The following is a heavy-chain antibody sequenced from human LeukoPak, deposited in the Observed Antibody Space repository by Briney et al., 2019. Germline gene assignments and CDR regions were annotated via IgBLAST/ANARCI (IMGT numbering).Heavy chain of an antibody. D-gene: IGHD5-18*01. CDR3: ARGGIQVFGIDEFDY. J-gene: IGHJ4*02. CDR1: GFTFIDYD. V-gene: IGHV3-13*01. Sequence: GGSLRLSCAASGFTFIDYDMHWVRQVIGKGLEWVSAIGIRGDTHYSGSVKGRFTISRENAESSLYLQMNSLRAEDTAVYYCARGGIQVFGIDEFDYWGQGTLVTVSS. CDR2: IGIRGDT.